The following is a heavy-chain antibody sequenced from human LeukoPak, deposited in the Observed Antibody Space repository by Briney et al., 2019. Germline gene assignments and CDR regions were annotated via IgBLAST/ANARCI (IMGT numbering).Heavy chain of an antibody. J-gene: IGHJ5*02. CDR3: ARDNGEWRLNWFDH. CDR2: IWDDGNNK. D-gene: IGHD2-8*01. V-gene: IGHV3-33*08. CDR1: GFSFSDYY. Sequence: GGSLRLSCAASGFSFSDYYMSWIRQAPGKGLDWVALIWDDGNNKYYADSVKGRFTISRDNSKNTLYLQMNSLRAEDTAVYYCARDNGEWRLNWFDHWGQGTLVTVSS.